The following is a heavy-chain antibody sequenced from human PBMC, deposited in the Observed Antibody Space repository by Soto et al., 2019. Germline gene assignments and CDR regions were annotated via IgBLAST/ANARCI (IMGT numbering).Heavy chain of an antibody. V-gene: IGHV1-2*04. Sequence: ASVKVSCKASGYTFTGYYMHWVRQAPGQGLEWMGWINPNSGGTNYAQKFQGWVTMTRDTSISTAYMELSRLRSDDTAVYYCAGDLGYCSGGSCYSAFDIWGQGTMVTVSS. D-gene: IGHD2-15*01. CDR1: GYTFTGYY. CDR2: INPNSGGT. J-gene: IGHJ3*02. CDR3: AGDLGYCSGGSCYSAFDI.